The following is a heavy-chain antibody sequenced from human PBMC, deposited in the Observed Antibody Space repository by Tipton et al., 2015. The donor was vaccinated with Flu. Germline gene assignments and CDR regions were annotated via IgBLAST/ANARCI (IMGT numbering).Heavy chain of an antibody. D-gene: IGHD2/OR15-2a*01. CDR3: AKESTRGVALTGGIDV. Sequence: TLSLTCTVSGGSITTNSFFWGWIRQPPGQGLEWIGSIYFTGTSHYSPSLKSRVTISVDTSKNQFSLRLSSVTAADTAVYYCAKESTRGVALTGGIDVWGQGTTVTVSS. CDR1: GGSITTNSFF. CDR2: IYFTGTS. V-gene: IGHV4-39*07. J-gene: IGHJ6*02.